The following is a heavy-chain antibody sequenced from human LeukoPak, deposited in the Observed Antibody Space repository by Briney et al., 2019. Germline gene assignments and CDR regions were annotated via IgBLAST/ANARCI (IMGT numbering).Heavy chain of an antibody. CDR2: INHSGST. V-gene: IGHV4-34*01. CDR1: GGSFSGYY. J-gene: IGHJ6*02. Sequence: SETLSLTCAVYGGSFSGYYWSWIRQPPGKGLEWIGEINHSGSTNYNPSLKSRVTISVDTSKNQFSLKLSSVTAADTAAYYCARADYYYGMDVWGQGTTVTVSS. CDR3: ARADYYYGMDV.